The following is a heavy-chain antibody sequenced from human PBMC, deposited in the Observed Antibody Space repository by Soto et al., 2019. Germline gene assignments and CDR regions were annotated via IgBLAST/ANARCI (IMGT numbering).Heavy chain of an antibody. Sequence: QVQLVQSGAEVKKPGASVKVSCKVSGYMFASYGISWARQAPGQGLEWMGWINTYNGNINYAQKFQGRVTMTTDTSTSTAYMELRALGSDDTALYYCDRERGAYKYFDYWGQGTLVTVSS. J-gene: IGHJ4*02. CDR2: INTYNGNI. CDR3: DRERGAYKYFDY. CDR1: GYMFASYG. D-gene: IGHD1-1*01. V-gene: IGHV1-18*01.